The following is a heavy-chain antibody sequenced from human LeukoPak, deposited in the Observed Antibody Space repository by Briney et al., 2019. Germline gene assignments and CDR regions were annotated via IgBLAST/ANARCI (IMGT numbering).Heavy chain of an antibody. CDR3: AKGGQLVREGIDY. D-gene: IGHD6-13*01. V-gene: IGHV3-23*01. CDR2: ISGSGGST. Sequence: GGSLRHSCAASGFTLSSDAMCWGRPAPGKGREWGSAISGSGGSTYYADSVKGRFTISRDNSKNTLYLQMNSLRAEDTAVYYCAKGGQLVREGIDYWGQGTLVTVSS. J-gene: IGHJ4*02. CDR1: GFTLSSDA.